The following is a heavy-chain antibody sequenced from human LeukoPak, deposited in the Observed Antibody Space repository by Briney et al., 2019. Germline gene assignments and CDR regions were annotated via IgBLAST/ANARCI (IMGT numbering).Heavy chain of an antibody. CDR1: GFTFSSYA. Sequence: GESLRLSCAASGFTFSSYAMSWVRQAPGKGLEWVSAISGSGGSTYYADSVKGRFTISRDNSKNTLYLQMNSLRAEDTAVYYCANQDWDCSGGSCYSGYFDYWGQGTLVTVSS. D-gene: IGHD2-15*01. CDR3: ANQDWDCSGGSCYSGYFDY. CDR2: ISGSGGST. J-gene: IGHJ4*02. V-gene: IGHV3-23*01.